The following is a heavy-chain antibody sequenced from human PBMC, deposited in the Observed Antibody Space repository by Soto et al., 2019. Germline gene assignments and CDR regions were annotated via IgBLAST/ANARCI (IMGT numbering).Heavy chain of an antibody. CDR3: ARAKGYYYDSSGLGHGWFDP. CDR1: GYTFTSYA. J-gene: IGHJ5*02. D-gene: IGHD3-22*01. CDR2: INAGNGNT. V-gene: IGHV1-3*01. Sequence: QVQLVQSGAEVKKPGASVKVSCKASGYTFTSYAMHWVRQAPGQRLEWMGWINAGNGNTKYSQKFQGRVTITRDTSASTAYMELSSLRSEDTAVYYCARAKGYYYDSSGLGHGWFDPWGQGTLVTVSS.